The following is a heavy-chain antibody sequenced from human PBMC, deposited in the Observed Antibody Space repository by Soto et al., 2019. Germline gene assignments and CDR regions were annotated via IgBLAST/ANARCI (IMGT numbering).Heavy chain of an antibody. CDR2: ISETGSHT. V-gene: IGHV3-11*06. Sequence: GSLRLFCEASGFTFTDYHMSWIRQAPGKGLEWVALISETGSHTAYAESVKGRFTISRDNARPSVFLQMNSLRSDDTAVYFCARSLRATSPLTFWGQGTPVTVSS. CDR3: ARSLRATSPLTF. D-gene: IGHD7-27*01. CDR1: GFTFTDYH. J-gene: IGHJ4*02.